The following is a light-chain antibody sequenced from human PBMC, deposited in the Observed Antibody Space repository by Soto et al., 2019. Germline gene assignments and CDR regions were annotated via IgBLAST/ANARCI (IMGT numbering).Light chain of an antibody. CDR2: AAS. Sequence: DIQMTQSPSSLSASVGDRVTITCRASQSISTYLNWYQQKPGKAPKLLIYAASSLQTGVPSRFSGSGSGTDFTLTITSLQPEDFATYSCHQSYSTLRWTFGQGTKVEIK. CDR1: QSISTY. CDR3: HQSYSTLRWT. V-gene: IGKV1-39*01. J-gene: IGKJ1*01.